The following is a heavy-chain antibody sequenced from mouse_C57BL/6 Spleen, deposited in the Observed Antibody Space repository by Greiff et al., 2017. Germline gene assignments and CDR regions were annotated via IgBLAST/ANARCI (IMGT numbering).Heavy chain of an antibody. CDR3: ARRTTVVAGGAMDY. V-gene: IGHV1-69*01. J-gene: IGHJ4*01. CDR1: GYTFTSYW. CDR2: IDPSDSYT. Sequence: QVQLQQPGAELVMPGASVKLSCKASGYTFTSYWMHWVKQRPGQGLEWIGEIDPSDSYTNYNQKFKGKSTLTVDKSSSTAYMQLSSLTSEDSAVYYCARRTTVVAGGAMDYWGQGTSVTVSS. D-gene: IGHD1-1*01.